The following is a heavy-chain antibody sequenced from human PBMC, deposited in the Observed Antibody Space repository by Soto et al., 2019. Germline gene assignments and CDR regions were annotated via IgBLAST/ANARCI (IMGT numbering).Heavy chain of an antibody. D-gene: IGHD3-10*01. CDR2: INHSGSI. V-gene: IGHV4-34*01. CDR1: GAPLSGYK. J-gene: IGHJ6*02. Sequence: SETLSLTCAVHGAPLSGYKWSWIRQPPGQGLEWIGEINHSGSIDYNPSLKSRVTISEDTSKNQLSLEVSSVTAADTAVYYCAKLYYYGSGSEVYYHGSDVWGQGTTVT. CDR3: AKLYYYGSGSEVYYHGSDV.